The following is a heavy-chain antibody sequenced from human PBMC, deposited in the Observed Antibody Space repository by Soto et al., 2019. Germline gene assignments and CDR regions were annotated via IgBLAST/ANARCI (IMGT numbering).Heavy chain of an antibody. CDR3: ARDGINYDFRSRYYSTILDYYGMDV. D-gene: IGHD3-3*01. Sequence: ASVKVSCRASGCTSSSYAISWVRQSPVQGREWMGVISPIFGTANYAQKFQGRVTITADECTSTAYMELSSLRSEYTAVYYCARDGINYDFRSRYYSTILDYYGMDVWGQGTTVTVSS. CDR1: GCTSSSYA. CDR2: ISPIFGTA. J-gene: IGHJ6*02. V-gene: IGHV1-69*13.